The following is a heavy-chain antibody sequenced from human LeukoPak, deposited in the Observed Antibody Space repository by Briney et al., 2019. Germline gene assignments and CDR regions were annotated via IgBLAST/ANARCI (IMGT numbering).Heavy chain of an antibody. D-gene: IGHD1-14*01. V-gene: IGHV4-61*02. J-gene: IGHJ6*03. CDR3: ARRNRLGYYYYMDV. CDR2: IYTSGST. Sequence: PSETLSLTCTVSGGSISSGSYYWSWIRQPAGKGLEWIGRIYTSGSTNYNPSLKSRVTISVDTSKNQFSLKLSSVTAADTAVYYCARRNRLGYYYYMDVWGKGTTVTVSS. CDR1: GGSISSGSYY.